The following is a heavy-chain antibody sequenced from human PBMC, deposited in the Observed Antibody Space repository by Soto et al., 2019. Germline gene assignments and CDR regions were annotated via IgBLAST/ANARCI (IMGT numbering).Heavy chain of an antibody. J-gene: IGHJ4*02. D-gene: IGHD6-19*01. V-gene: IGHV3-11*04. CDR2: ISDNGIR. CDR3: ARVRTSVWGY. Sequence: GGSLRLSCEAFGFPFSDYYMSWFRQAPGKGLEWVSYISDNGIRYYVDSVKGRFTISRDNAKNSLYLQMNSLRAEDTAVYYCARVRTSVWGYWGQGALVTVS. CDR1: GFPFSDYY.